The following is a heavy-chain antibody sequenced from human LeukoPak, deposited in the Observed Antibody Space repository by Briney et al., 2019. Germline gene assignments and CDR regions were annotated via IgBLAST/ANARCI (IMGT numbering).Heavy chain of an antibody. CDR2: ISTSRSYI. CDR1: GFTFSSYS. D-gene: IGHD3-10*01. CDR3: ARDGDYYGSGSYRDGFDI. Sequence: GGSLRLSCAASGFTFSSYSMNWVRQAPGKGLEWVSSISTSRSYIYYADSVKGRFTISRDNAKNSLYLQMNSLRAEDTAVYYCARDGDYYGSGSYRDGFDIWGQGTMVTVSS. J-gene: IGHJ3*02. V-gene: IGHV3-21*04.